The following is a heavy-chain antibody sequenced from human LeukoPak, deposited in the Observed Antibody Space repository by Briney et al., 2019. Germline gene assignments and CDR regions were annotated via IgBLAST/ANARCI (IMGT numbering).Heavy chain of an antibody. D-gene: IGHD1-1*01. CDR1: GYTFTGYY. V-gene: IGHV1-2*02. Sequence: GASVKVSCKASGYTFTGYYMHWVRQAPGQGLEWMGWINPNSGGTNYAQKFQGRVTMTRDTSISTAYMELSRLRSDDTAVYYCAREVTTGTNYNWFDPWGQGTLVTVSS. CDR3: AREVTTGTNYNWFDP. CDR2: INPNSGGT. J-gene: IGHJ5*02.